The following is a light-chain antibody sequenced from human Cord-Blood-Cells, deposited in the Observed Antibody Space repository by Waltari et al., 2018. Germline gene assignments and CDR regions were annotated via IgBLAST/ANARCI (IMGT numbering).Light chain of an antibody. CDR2: RNN. Sequence: QSVLTQPPSASGTPGQRVTISCSGSSSNIGSNYVYWYQQLPGTAPKLLIYRNNQRPSGVPDRFSGSKSGTSASLAISGLRSEDEADYYCAAWDDSLSGAVF. CDR1: SSNIGSNY. V-gene: IGLV1-47*01. J-gene: IGLJ7*01. CDR3: AAWDDSLSGAV.